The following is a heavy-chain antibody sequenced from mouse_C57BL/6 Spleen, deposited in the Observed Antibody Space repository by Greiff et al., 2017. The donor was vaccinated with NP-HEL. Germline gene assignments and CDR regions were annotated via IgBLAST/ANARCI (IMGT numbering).Heavy chain of an antibody. CDR1: GYTFTNYW. J-gene: IGHJ4*01. Sequence: QVQLQQSGAELVRPGTSVKMSCKASGYTFTNYWIGWAKQRPGHGLEWIGDIYPGGGYTNYNEKFKGKATLTADKSSSTAYMQFSSLTSEDSAIYYCARLSNYDAMDYWGQGTSVTVSS. CDR2: IYPGGGYT. D-gene: IGHD2-5*01. V-gene: IGHV1-63*01. CDR3: ARLSNYDAMDY.